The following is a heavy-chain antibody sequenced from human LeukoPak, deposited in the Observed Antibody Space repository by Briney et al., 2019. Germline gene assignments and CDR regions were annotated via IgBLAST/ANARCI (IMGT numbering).Heavy chain of an antibody. D-gene: IGHD2-15*01. J-gene: IGHJ4*02. CDR2: ISAYNGNT. Sequence: GASVKVSCKASGYTFTSYGISWVRQAPGQGLDWMGWISAYNGNTNYAQKLQGRVTMTTDTSTSTAYMEPRSLRSDDTAVYYCARDHCSGGSCYRSPTDYWGQGTLVTVSS. CDR3: ARDHCSGGSCYRSPTDY. V-gene: IGHV1-18*01. CDR1: GYTFTSYG.